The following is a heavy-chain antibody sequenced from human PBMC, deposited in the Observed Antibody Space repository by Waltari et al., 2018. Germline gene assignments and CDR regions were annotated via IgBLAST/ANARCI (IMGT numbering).Heavy chain of an antibody. D-gene: IGHD6-13*01. CDR2: IYSGGST. CDR3: AREMGYSSSQNALDY. V-gene: IGHV3-53*01. Sequence: LQLQESGPGLVKPSETLSLTCTVSGGSISSSSYYWGWIRQPPGKGLEWVSVIYSGGSTYYADSVKGRFTISRDNSKNTLYLQMNSLRAEDTAVYYCAREMGYSSSQNALDYWGQGTLVTVSS. J-gene: IGHJ4*02. CDR1: GGSISSSSYY.